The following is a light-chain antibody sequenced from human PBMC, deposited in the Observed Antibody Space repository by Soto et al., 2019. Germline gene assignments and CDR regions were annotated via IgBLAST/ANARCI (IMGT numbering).Light chain of an antibody. CDR3: QQSHNRPS. V-gene: IGKV3D-15*01. CDR1: QRISTN. J-gene: IGKJ3*01. Sequence: IVMTQSPDTLSVSPGEGATLSCRASQRISTNLAWYQQRPGQAPRLLIYDASTRATGIPARFSGSGSGTEFTRTIGSLQSEDSAVYYCQQSHNRPSFGPGTKVEIK. CDR2: DAS.